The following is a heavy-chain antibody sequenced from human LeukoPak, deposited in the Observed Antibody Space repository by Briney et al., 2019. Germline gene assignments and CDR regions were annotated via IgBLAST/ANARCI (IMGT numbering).Heavy chain of an antibody. V-gene: IGHV1-69*13. CDR1: GYTFTGYY. CDR2: TIPIFGTA. D-gene: IGHD3-10*01. Sequence: GASVKVSCKASGYTFTGYYMHWVRQAPGQGLEWMGGTIPIFGTANYAQKFQGRVTITADESTSTAYMELSSLRSEDTAVYYCARVSAPRYGRGDYWGQGTLVTVSS. CDR3: ARVSAPRYGRGDY. J-gene: IGHJ4*02.